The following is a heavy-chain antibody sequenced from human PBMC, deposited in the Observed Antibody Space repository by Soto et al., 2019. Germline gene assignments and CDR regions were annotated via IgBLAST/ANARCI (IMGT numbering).Heavy chain of an antibody. J-gene: IGHJ4*02. V-gene: IGHV4-4*02. D-gene: IGHD2-15*01. Sequence: QVQLQESGPGLVKPSGTLSLTCGVSGDSFRGANWWTWVRQPPGKGREWIGDILHTGSTDYSPSLRSRVTISIDTSKKEFSLNLTAVTAADTGVYYCARSPRRVDGKWYLDYWGQGVLVTVSS. CDR3: ARSPRRVDGKWYLDY. CDR1: GDSFRGANW. CDR2: ILHTGST.